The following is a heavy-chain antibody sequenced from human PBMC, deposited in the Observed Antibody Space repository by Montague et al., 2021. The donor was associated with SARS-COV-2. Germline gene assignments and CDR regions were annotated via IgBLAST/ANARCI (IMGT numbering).Heavy chain of an antibody. CDR2: IYFSVST. D-gene: IGHD3-22*01. CDR1: GVSISSYY. Sequence: SETLSLTCTVSGVSISSYYWSWIRQPPGKGLEWIGCIYFSVSTNYNPSLKSRVTISVDTSKNQFSLKLSSVTAADTAVYYCAGHGRFSVIVNTPRGAFDIWGQGTMVTVSS. J-gene: IGHJ3*02. V-gene: IGHV4-59*08. CDR3: AGHGRFSVIVNTPRGAFDI.